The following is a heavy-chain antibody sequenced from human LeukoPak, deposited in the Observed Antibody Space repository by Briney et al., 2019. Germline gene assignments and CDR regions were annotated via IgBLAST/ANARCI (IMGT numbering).Heavy chain of an antibody. Sequence: GGSLRLSCAASGFTFSSYAMSWVRQAPGKGLEWVSAISGSGGSTYYADSVRGRFTISRDNSKNTLYLQMNSLRAEDTAVYYCAKDRRVVGATRAFDYWGQGTLVTVSS. CDR3: AKDRRVVGATRAFDY. J-gene: IGHJ4*02. V-gene: IGHV3-23*01. CDR1: GFTFSSYA. CDR2: ISGSGGST. D-gene: IGHD1-26*01.